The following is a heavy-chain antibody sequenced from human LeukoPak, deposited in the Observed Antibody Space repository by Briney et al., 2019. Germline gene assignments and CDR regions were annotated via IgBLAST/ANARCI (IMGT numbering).Heavy chain of an antibody. CDR1: GFTFRSYG. CDR2: IRYDGSNK. Sequence: GGSLRLSCAGSGFTFRSYGMHWVRQAPGKGLEWVAFIRYDGSNKYYADSVKGRFTISRDNSKNTLYLQMNSLRAEDTAVYYCAKGFYYDSSGYPFFDYWGQGTLVTVSS. J-gene: IGHJ4*02. CDR3: AKGFYYDSSGYPFFDY. V-gene: IGHV3-30*02. D-gene: IGHD3-22*01.